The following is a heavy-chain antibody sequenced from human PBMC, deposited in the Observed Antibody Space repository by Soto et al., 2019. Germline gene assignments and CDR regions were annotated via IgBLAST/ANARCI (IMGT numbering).Heavy chain of an antibody. CDR2: IYYSGST. D-gene: IGHD2-21*01. Sequence: PSETLSLTCTVSGGSISRSSYYWGWIRQPPGKGLEWIGSIYYSGSTYYNPSLRSRVTISVDSSKNQFSLKLSYVTAADTAVYNCARSAYSGGWLAYWGHGTLVTVSS. CDR3: ARSAYSGGWLAY. V-gene: IGHV4-39*01. CDR1: GGSISRSSYY. J-gene: IGHJ5*01.